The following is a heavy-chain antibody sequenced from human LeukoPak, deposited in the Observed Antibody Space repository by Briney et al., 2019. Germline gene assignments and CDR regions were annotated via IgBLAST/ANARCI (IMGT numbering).Heavy chain of an antibody. D-gene: IGHD1-26*01. CDR1: GLTFSSYA. J-gene: IGHJ4*02. Sequence: GGSLRLSCAACGLTFSSYAMSWVRQAPGKGLEWVSAISGSGGSTYYADSVKGRFTISRDNSKNTLYLQMNSLRAEDTAVYYCAKDEKSLVGAIYYFDYWGQGTLVTVSS. CDR3: AKDEKSLVGAIYYFDY. CDR2: ISGSGGST. V-gene: IGHV3-23*01.